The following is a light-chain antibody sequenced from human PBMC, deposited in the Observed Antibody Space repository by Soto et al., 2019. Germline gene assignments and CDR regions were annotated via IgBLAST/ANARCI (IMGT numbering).Light chain of an antibody. CDR3: QQRHLWPIT. V-gene: IGKV3-11*01. CDR1: QSFRRL. Sequence: EVVLTQSPVTLSLSPGERATLSCRASQSFRRLLAWYQQKPGQAPRLLIYDAYNRATGIPPRFSGSGSGTDFTLTISSLAPEDSAVYYCQQRHLWPITFGQGTRLESK. CDR2: DAY. J-gene: IGKJ5*01.